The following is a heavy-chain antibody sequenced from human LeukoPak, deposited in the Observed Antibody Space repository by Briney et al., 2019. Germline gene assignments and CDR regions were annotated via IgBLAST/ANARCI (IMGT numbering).Heavy chain of an antibody. D-gene: IGHD3-22*01. CDR3: ARAQGYYYDSSGYYFDYFDY. J-gene: IGHJ4*02. V-gene: IGHV1-18*01. CDR1: GYTFTSYG. Sequence: ASVKVSCKASGYTFTSYGISCVRQAPGHGLEWMGLISAYNGNTNYAQKFEGRVTMTTDTSTSTAYMELRSLRSDDTAVYYCARAQGYYYDSSGYYFDYFDYWGQGTLVTVSS. CDR2: ISAYNGNT.